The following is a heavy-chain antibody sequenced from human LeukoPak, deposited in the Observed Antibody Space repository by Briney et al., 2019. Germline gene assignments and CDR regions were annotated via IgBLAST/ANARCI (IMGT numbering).Heavy chain of an antibody. Sequence: PGGSLRLSCAASGFTFSSSGMNWVRQAPGKGLEWVSSITSSSRYIYYTDSVKGRFTISRDIAKNSLYLQMNSLRAEDTAVYYCARGGGMVRGSILGNYYYYGMDVWGQGTTVTVSS. V-gene: IGHV3-21*01. J-gene: IGHJ6*02. D-gene: IGHD3-10*01. CDR2: ITSSSRYI. CDR3: ARGGGMVRGSILGNYYYYGMDV. CDR1: GFTFSSSG.